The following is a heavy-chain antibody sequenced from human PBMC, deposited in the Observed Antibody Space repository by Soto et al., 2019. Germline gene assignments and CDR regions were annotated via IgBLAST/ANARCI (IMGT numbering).Heavy chain of an antibody. CDR3: AKDLLAYCGGDCYSKAFDI. CDR2: ISGSGGST. CDR1: GFTFSSYA. D-gene: IGHD2-21*02. V-gene: IGHV3-23*01. J-gene: IGHJ3*02. Sequence: GGSLRLSCAASGFTFSSYAMSWVRQAPGKGLEWVSAISGSGGSTYYADSVKGRFTISRDNSKNTLYLQMNSLRAEDTAVYYCAKDLLAYCGGDCYSKAFDIWGQGTMVTVSS.